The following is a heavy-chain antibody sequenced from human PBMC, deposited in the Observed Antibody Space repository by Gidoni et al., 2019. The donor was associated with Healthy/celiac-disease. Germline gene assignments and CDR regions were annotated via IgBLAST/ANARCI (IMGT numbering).Heavy chain of an antibody. V-gene: IGHV1-69*01. CDR3: AVLFWSGLHLHYMDV. Sequence: VQLVQSGAEVKTPGSSVKVSCKASSCTFSSYAISWVRQAPGLGHEGMGGIIPIFGTANDAQKFQGRVTITADEATSTAYMELSSLRSEDTAVYYCAVLFWSGLHLHYMDVWGKGTTVTVSS. J-gene: IGHJ6*03. CDR2: IIPIFGTA. CDR1: SCTFSSYA. D-gene: IGHD3-3*01.